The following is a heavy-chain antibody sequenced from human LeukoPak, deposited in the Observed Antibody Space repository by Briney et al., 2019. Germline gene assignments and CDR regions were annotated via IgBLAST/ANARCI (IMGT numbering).Heavy chain of an antibody. CDR1: GYTFTGYY. Sequence: ASVKVSCQASGYTFTGYYMHWVRQAPGQGLEWMGWINPNSGGTNYAQKSQGWVTMTRDTSISTAYMELSRLRSDDTAVYYCARSTGSGSMGKDYYYYGMDVWGKGTTVTVSS. V-gene: IGHV1-2*04. J-gene: IGHJ6*04. CDR3: ARSTGSGSMGKDYYYYGMDV. CDR2: INPNSGGT. D-gene: IGHD3-10*01.